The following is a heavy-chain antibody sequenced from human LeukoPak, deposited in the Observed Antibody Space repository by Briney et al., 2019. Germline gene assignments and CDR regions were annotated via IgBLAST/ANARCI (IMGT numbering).Heavy chain of an antibody. D-gene: IGHD6-13*01. CDR3: AREIRSSWFGAFDI. V-gene: IGHV4-30-4*07. J-gene: IGHJ3*02. Sequence: SETLSLTCAVSGGSISSGGYSWSWIRQPPGKGLEWIGYIYYSGSTYYNPSLKSRVTISVDTSKNQFSLKLSSVTAADTAVYYCAREIRSSWFGAFDIWGQGTMVTVSS. CDR2: IYYSGST. CDR1: GGSISSGGYS.